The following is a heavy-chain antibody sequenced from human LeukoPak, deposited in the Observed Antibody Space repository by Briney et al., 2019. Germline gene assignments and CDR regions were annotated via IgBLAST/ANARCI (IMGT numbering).Heavy chain of an antibody. Sequence: PSETLSLTCAVYGGSFSGYYWSWIRQPPGKGLEWIGEINHSGSTNYNPSLTSRVTISVDTSKNQFSLKLSSVTAADTAVYYCARGLGRGKGAYYFDYWGQGTLVTVSS. CDR3: ARGLGRGKGAYYFDY. CDR1: GGSFSGYY. D-gene: IGHD1-26*01. J-gene: IGHJ4*02. V-gene: IGHV4-34*01. CDR2: INHSGST.